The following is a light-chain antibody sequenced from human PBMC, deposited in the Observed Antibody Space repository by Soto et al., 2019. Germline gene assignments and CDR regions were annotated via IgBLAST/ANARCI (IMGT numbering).Light chain of an antibody. V-gene: IGKV3-15*01. CDR2: GAS. CDR3: QQYNTWPRT. J-gene: IGKJ1*01. CDR1: QSVSNN. Sequence: EIVMTQSPATLSVSPGERATLSCRASQSVSNNLAWYQQKPCQAPRLLIYGASTRATGIPARFSGSGSGTEVTLTVSSLQSEDFAVYYCQQYNTWPRTFGQGTKVEIK.